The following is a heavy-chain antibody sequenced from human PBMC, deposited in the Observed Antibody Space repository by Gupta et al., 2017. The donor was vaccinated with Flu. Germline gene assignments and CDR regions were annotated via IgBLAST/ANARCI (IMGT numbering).Heavy chain of an antibody. CDR2: ISSSGSTI. J-gene: IGHJ6*03. Sequence: KGLEWVSYISSSGSTIYYADSVKGRFTISRDNAKNSLYLQMNSLRAEDTAVYYCARVGRYNWNPYYYYYMDVWGKGTTVTVSS. CDR3: ARVGRYNWNPYYYYYMDV. D-gene: IGHD1-1*01. V-gene: IGHV3-11*01.